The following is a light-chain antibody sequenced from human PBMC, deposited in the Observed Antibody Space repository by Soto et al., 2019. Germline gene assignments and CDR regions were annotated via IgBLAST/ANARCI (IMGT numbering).Light chain of an antibody. J-gene: IGLJ1*01. CDR3: SSYAVSHNYV. CDR1: SRDVGGYNY. V-gene: IGLV2-8*01. Sequence: QSVLTQPPSASVSPGQSVTISCTGTSRDVGGYNYVSWYQQHPGKAPKLMIYEVSKRPSGVPDRFSGSKSGNTASLTVSGLQAEDEADYYCSSYAVSHNYVFGTGTKVTVL. CDR2: EVS.